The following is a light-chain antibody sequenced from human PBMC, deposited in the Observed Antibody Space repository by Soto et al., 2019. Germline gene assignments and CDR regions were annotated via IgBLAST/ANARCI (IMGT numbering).Light chain of an antibody. CDR1: QSISNY. V-gene: IGKV1-39*01. CDR3: QQSYSTPLFT. Sequence: DIQMTQSPSSLSASVGDRVTITCRASQSISNYLNWYQQKPGKAPKLLIYAASSLKSGVPSRFSGSGSGTDFTLTISSLQPEDFATYYCQQSYSTPLFTFGPGTKLDIK. CDR2: AAS. J-gene: IGKJ3*01.